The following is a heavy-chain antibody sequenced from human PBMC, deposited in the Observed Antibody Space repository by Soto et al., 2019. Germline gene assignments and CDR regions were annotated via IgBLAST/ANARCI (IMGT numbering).Heavy chain of an antibody. Sequence: EVQLLESGGGLVQPGGSLRLSCAVSGFTFSNYAMSWVRQTPGKGLEWVSSVSGSGGRTYYADYVKGRFTISRDNSKNTLYLQMNSLRVEDTAVYYCAKDLAGASHYGMDVWGQGITVTVSS. V-gene: IGHV3-23*01. CDR3: AKDLAGASHYGMDV. CDR2: VSGSGGRT. CDR1: GFTFSNYA. J-gene: IGHJ6*02. D-gene: IGHD3-10*01.